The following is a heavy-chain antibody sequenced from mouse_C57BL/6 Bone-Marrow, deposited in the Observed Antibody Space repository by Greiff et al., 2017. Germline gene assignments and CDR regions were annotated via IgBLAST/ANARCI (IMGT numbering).Heavy chain of an antibody. V-gene: IGHV1-47*01. J-gene: IGHJ2*01. CDR2: FHPYNDDT. D-gene: IGHD1-1*01. Sequence: QVQLKQSGAELVKPGASVKMSCKASGYTFTTYPIEWMKQNHGKSLEWIGNFHPYNDDTKYNEKFKGKATLTVEKSSSTVYLELSRLTSDDSAVYYCAMRNYYGSSYDYFDYWGQGTTLTVSS. CDR3: AMRNYYGSSYDYFDY. CDR1: GYTFTTYP.